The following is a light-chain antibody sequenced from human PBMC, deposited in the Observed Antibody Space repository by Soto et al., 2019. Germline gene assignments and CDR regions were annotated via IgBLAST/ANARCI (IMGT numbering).Light chain of an antibody. J-gene: IGKJ5*01. CDR1: QSVTTTY. CDR2: GPS. V-gene: IGKV3-20*01. CDR3: QKYTAWPIP. Sequence: ESVLTQSPGTLALSPWERATLSCRASQSVTTTYLPWYKKNPGQAPSLLTYGPSKRATGIQERLSASGSGPAFTLTITSLHSDDFEFYFCQKYTAWPIPSGQGKRLEIK.